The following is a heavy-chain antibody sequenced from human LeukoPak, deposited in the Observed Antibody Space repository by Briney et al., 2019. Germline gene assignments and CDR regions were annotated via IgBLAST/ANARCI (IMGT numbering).Heavy chain of an antibody. CDR2: ISASGVVT. D-gene: IGHD6-13*01. Sequence: GGSLRLSCTPPGFTFSTYAMSWVCQAPGKGLDWVSAISASGVVTYYADSVQGRFPVSRDDSKISPNLQMSSLRAEDAALYYCVKPQGSNLSSCLDYWGERRLVAV. CDR3: VKPQGSNLSSCLDY. V-gene: IGHV3-23*01. CDR1: GFTFSTYA. J-gene: IGHJ4*02.